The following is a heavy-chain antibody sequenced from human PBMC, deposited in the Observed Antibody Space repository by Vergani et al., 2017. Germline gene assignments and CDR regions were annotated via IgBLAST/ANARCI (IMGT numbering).Heavy chain of an antibody. CDR1: GFTFSSYA. CDR3: AGYERGPGNAYYYYYTMDV. D-gene: IGHD5-12*01. J-gene: IGHJ6*02. CDR2: ISYDGSDK. Sequence: QVQLVESGGGVVQPGRSLRLSCAASGFTFSSYAMHWVRQAPGKGLEWVAVISYDGSDKYYADSVKGRFTISRDNSKNTLYLQMNSLRAEDTAVYYCAGYERGPGNAYYYYYTMDVWGQGTTVTVSS. V-gene: IGHV3-30*01.